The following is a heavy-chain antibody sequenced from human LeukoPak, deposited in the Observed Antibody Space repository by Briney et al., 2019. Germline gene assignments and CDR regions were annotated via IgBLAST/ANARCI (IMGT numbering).Heavy chain of an antibody. V-gene: IGHV3-9*01. CDR3: AKDSGGLYCSGGSCYYYDY. CDR1: GFTFDDYA. J-gene: IGHJ4*02. Sequence: GRSLRLSCAASGFTFDDYAMRCVRQAPGKGLEWVSGISWNSGSIGYADSVKGRFTISRDNAKNSLYLQMNSLRAEDTALYYCAKDSGGLYCSGGSCYYYDYWGQGTLVTVSS. D-gene: IGHD2-15*01. CDR2: ISWNSGSI.